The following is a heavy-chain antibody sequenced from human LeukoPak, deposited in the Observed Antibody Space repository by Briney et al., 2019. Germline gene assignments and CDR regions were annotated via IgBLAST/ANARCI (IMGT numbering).Heavy chain of an antibody. CDR3: ASSPLRDNWDFAHLNYMDV. CDR1: GGTFIISA. CDR2: IIPIFGTS. Sequence: SVTVSCKASGGTFIISAISWVRQAPGQGLEWMGGIIPIFGTSKYAQKFQGRVTITTDESTTTAYMELTSLRSEDTAVYYCASSPLRDNWDFAHLNYMDVWGKGTTVTVSS. J-gene: IGHJ6*03. D-gene: IGHD1-7*01. V-gene: IGHV1-69*05.